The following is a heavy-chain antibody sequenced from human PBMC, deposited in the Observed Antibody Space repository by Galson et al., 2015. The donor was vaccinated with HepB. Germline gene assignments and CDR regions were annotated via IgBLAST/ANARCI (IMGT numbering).Heavy chain of an antibody. V-gene: IGHV5-51*01. CDR2: IYPSDSDT. J-gene: IGHJ4*02. Sequence: QSGAEVKEPGESLKISCKGSGYRFTTYWIGWVRQMPGKVLEWMGIIYPSDSDTRYSPSFQGQVTMSVDKSINTAYLQWSSLKASDTAIYYCVRRGGTSSSIDYWGQGTLVTVSS. CDR3: VRRGGTSSSIDY. CDR1: GYRFTTYW. D-gene: IGHD6-6*01.